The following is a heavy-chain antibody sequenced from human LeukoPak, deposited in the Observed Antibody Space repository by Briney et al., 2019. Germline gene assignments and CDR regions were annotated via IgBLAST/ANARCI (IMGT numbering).Heavy chain of an antibody. CDR2: ISSSGSTI. CDR3: ARDYFTRYYDSSGYYVLDY. Sequence: PGGSLRLSCAASGFTFSDYYMSWIRQAPGKGLEWVSYISSSGSTIYYADSVKGRFTISRDNAKNSLYLQMNSLRAEDTAVYYCARDYFTRYYDSSGYYVLDYWGQGTLVTVSS. J-gene: IGHJ4*02. CDR1: GFTFSDYY. D-gene: IGHD3-22*01. V-gene: IGHV3-11*01.